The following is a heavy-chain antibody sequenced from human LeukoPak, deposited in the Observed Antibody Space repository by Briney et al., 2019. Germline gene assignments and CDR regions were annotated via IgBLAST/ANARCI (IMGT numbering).Heavy chain of an antibody. CDR1: GFTFSSYG. CDR2: ISYDGSNK. V-gene: IGHV3-30*18. CDR3: ANGYSPGY. Sequence: PGRSLRLSCAASGFTFSSYGMHWVRQAPGKGLEWVAVISYDGSNKYYADSVKGRFTISRDNSKNTLYLQMNSLRAEDTAMYYCANGYSPGYWGQGTLVTVSS. D-gene: IGHD5-18*01. J-gene: IGHJ4*02.